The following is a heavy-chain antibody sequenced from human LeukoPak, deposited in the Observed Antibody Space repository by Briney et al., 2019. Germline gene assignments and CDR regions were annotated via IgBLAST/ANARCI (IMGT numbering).Heavy chain of an antibody. J-gene: IGHJ4*02. Sequence: PGGSLRLSCAASGFTFDDYAMHWVRQAPGKGLEWVSGISWNSGTIGYADSVKGRFTISRDNAKNSLYLQMNSLGAEDTALYYCAKGGLASGSYYMAPDYWGQGTLVTVSS. CDR3: AKGGLASGSYYMAPDY. V-gene: IGHV3-9*01. CDR1: GFTFDDYA. D-gene: IGHD3-10*01. CDR2: ISWNSGTI.